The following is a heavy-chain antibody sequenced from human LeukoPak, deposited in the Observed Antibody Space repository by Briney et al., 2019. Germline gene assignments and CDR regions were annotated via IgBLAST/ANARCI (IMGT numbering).Heavy chain of an antibody. J-gene: IGHJ6*03. V-gene: IGHV4-34*01. Sequence: SETLSLTCAVYGGSFSGYYWSWIRQPPGKGLEWIGEINHSGSTNYNPSLKSRVTISVDTSKNQFSLKLSSVTAADTAVYYCARLTTYYYDSGGYYPPSYYYYYYMDVWGKGTTVTVSS. D-gene: IGHD3-22*01. CDR2: INHSGST. CDR3: ARLTTYYYDSGGYYPPSYYYYYYMDV. CDR1: GGSFSGYY.